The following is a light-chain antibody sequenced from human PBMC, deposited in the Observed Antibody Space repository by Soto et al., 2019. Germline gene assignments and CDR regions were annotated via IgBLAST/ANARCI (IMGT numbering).Light chain of an antibody. CDR3: QQRSNWLT. Sequence: EIVLTQSPATLSLSPGERATLSCRASQRVSSYLAWYQQKPGQAPRLLIYDASNRATGIPARFSGSESGTEFTLTISSLEPEDFAGYDCQQRSNWLTFGGGTKVEIK. J-gene: IGKJ4*01. CDR1: QRVSSY. V-gene: IGKV3-11*01. CDR2: DAS.